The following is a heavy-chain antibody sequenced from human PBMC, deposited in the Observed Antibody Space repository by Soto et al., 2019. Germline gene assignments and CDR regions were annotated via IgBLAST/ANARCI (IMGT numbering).Heavy chain of an antibody. D-gene: IGHD3-10*01. Sequence: SVKVSCKASGGTFTSYTISWVRQAPGQGLEWMGRIIPILGIANYAQKFQGRVTITADKSTSTAYMELSSLRSEDTAVYYCARGFYGSGSYYHHYYYGMDVWG. J-gene: IGHJ6*02. V-gene: IGHV1-69*02. CDR2: IIPILGIA. CDR3: ARGFYGSGSYYHHYYYGMDV. CDR1: GGTFTSYT.